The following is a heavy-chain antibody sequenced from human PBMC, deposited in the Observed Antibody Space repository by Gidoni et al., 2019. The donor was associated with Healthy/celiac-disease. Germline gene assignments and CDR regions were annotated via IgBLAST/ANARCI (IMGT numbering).Heavy chain of an antibody. V-gene: IGHV3-9*01. J-gene: IGHJ4*02. D-gene: IGHD6-19*01. CDR3: AKGLYSSGWDFDY. CDR2: ISWNSGSI. CDR1: GFTFEDYA. Sequence: EVQLVESGGGLVQPGRSLRLSCAASGFTFEDYAMHGVRQAPGKGLGGVSGISWNSGSIGYADSVKGRFTISRDNAKNSLYLQMNSLRAEDTALYYCAKGLYSSGWDFDYWGQGTLVTVSS.